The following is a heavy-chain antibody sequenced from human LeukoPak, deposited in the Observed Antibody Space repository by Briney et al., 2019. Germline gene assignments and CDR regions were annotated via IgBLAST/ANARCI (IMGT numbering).Heavy chain of an antibody. CDR1: GGSFSGYY. CDR2: INHSGST. D-gene: IGHD3-10*01. J-gene: IGHJ6*02. CDR3: ARGFSGGGRHYYGSGSYQGYYYYGMDV. V-gene: IGHV4-34*01. Sequence: SETPSLTCAVYGGSFSGYYWSWIRQPPGKGLEWIGEINHSGSTNHNPSLKSRVTISVDTSKNQFSLKLSSVTAADTAVYYCARGFSGGGRHYYGSGSYQGYYYYGMDVWGQGTTVSVSS.